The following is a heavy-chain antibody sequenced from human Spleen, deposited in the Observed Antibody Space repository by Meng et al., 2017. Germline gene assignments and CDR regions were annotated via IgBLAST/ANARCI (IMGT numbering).Heavy chain of an antibody. CDR3: ARSCHLRYFDWLFGKDAFDI. CDR1: GGSTSSSSYY. D-gene: IGHD3-9*01. J-gene: IGHJ3*02. CDR2: IYYSGST. Sequence: SETLSLTCAVFGGSTSSSSYYWGWSRQPPGKGLEWIGSIYYSGSTYYNPSLKSRVTISVDKSKNQFSLKLSSVTAADTAVYYCARSCHLRYFDWLFGKDAFDIWGQGTMVTVSS. V-gene: IGHV4-39*07.